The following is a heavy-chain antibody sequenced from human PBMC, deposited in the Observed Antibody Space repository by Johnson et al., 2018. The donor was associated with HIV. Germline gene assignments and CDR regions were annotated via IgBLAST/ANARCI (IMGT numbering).Heavy chain of an antibody. CDR3: AKSHSQLGSAFDI. CDR2: IKSKTDGGTT. J-gene: IGHJ3*02. V-gene: IGHV3-15*01. CDR1: GFTFSNAW. D-gene: IGHD2-2*01. Sequence: VQLVESGGGLVKPGGSLRLSCAASGFTFSNAWMSWVRQAPGKGLEWVGRIKSKTDGGTTDYAAPVKGRFTISRDDSKNTLYLQMNSLRAEDTAVYYCAKSHSQLGSAFDIWGQGTMVTVSS.